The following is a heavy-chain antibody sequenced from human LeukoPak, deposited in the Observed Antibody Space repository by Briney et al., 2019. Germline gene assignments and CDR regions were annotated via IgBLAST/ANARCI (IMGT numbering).Heavy chain of an antibody. J-gene: IGHJ5*02. CDR2: INHSGNT. CDR3: ARGSPLTICGVVRLKNWFDP. V-gene: IGHV4-34*01. D-gene: IGHD3-3*01. CDR1: GGSFSGYY. Sequence: SETLSLTCAVYGGSFSGYYWSWIRQPPGKGLEWVGEINHSGNTKYNPSLKSRVTISVDKTNNQFSLKLSAVTAADTAVYYCARGSPLTICGVVRLKNWFDPWGQGTLVTVSS.